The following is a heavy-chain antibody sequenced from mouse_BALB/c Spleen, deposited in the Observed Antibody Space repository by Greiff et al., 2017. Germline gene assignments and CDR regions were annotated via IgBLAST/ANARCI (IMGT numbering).Heavy chain of an antibody. CDR3: ARDTAYYRYDAMDY. Sequence: EVKLVESGGGLVQPGGSLRLSCATSGFTFTDYYMSWVRQPPGKALEWLGFIRNKANGYTTEYSASVKGRFTISRDNSQSILYLQMNTLRAEDSATYYCARDTAYYRYDAMDYWGQGTSVTVSS. J-gene: IGHJ4*01. CDR1: GFTFTDYY. D-gene: IGHD2-14*01. CDR2: IRNKANGYTT. V-gene: IGHV7-3*02.